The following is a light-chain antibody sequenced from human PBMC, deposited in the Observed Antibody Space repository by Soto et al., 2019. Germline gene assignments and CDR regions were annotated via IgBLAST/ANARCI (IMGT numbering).Light chain of an antibody. Sequence: QSVLTQPPSASGTPGQRVAISCSGRSSKIGSNYVYWYQQLPGTAPKLLIYRNNQRPSGVPDRFSGSKSGTSASLAISGLRSEDEADYYCAAWDDSLSVHYVFGTGTKVTVL. J-gene: IGLJ1*01. CDR1: SSKIGSNY. CDR2: RNN. CDR3: AAWDDSLSVHYV. V-gene: IGLV1-47*01.